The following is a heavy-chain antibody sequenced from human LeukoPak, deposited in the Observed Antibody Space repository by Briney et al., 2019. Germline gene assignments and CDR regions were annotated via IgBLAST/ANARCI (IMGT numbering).Heavy chain of an antibody. CDR2: IYYSGST. D-gene: IGHD3-22*01. Sequence: PSETLSLTCTVSGGSISSGDYYWSWIRQHPGKGLEWIGNIYYSGSTYYNPSLKSRVTISVDTSKSQFSLKLSSVTAADTAVYYCAREGYDSSYYYYLDYRGQGTLVTVSS. CDR3: AREGYDSSYYYYLDY. CDR1: GGSISSGDYY. J-gene: IGHJ4*02. V-gene: IGHV4-31*03.